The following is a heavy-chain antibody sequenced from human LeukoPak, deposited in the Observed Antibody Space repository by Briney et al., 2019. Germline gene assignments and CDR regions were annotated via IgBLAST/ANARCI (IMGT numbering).Heavy chain of an antibody. Sequence: GGSLRFSCAASGFIFRSYVMSWVRQVPGKGLGWVSGIINSGGATFYGDSVRGRFTISRDNSKNTLVLQMNNLRAEDTAVYYCAKDQTISGVNFFDYWGQGTLVTVSS. CDR1: GFIFRSYV. V-gene: IGHV3-23*01. CDR3: AKDQTISGVNFFDY. CDR2: IINSGGAT. D-gene: IGHD3-10*01. J-gene: IGHJ4*02.